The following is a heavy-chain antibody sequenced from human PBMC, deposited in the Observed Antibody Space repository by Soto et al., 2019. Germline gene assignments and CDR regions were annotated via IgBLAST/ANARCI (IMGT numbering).Heavy chain of an antibody. J-gene: IGHJ3*02. D-gene: IGHD3-22*01. CDR1: GGSISRGDYY. CDR2: IYYSGST. Sequence: PSETLSLTCTVSGGSISRGDYYWIWIRQPPGKGLEWIGYIYYSGSTYYNPSLKSRVTISVDTSKNQFSLKLSSVTAADTAVYYCASFYDSTEQGAFDIWGQGTMVTVSS. V-gene: IGHV4-30-4*01. CDR3: ASFYDSTEQGAFDI.